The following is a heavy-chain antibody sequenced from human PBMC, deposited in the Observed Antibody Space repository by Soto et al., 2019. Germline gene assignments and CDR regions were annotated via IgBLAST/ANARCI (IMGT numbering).Heavy chain of an antibody. CDR3: AHNDDYANESFRN. CDR1: GFSINSAAVG. Sequence: QITLKESGPTLVKPTQTLTLTCTYSGFSINSAAVGVGWVRQPPGKALEWLALIYGDDDQRYTPSPKGRLTITQDTSKNQVFLRITNLDPVDTATYYCAHNDDYANESFRNWGQGTLVIVSS. V-gene: IGHV2-5*02. D-gene: IGHD4-17*01. J-gene: IGHJ1*01. CDR2: IYGDDDQ.